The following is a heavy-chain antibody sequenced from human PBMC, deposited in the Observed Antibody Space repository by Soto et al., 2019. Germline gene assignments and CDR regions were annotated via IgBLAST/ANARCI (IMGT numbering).Heavy chain of an antibody. CDR1: GGSFSGYY. CDR3: ARPSSSREYFQH. D-gene: IGHD6-13*01. CDR2: INHSGST. J-gene: IGHJ1*01. V-gene: IGHV4-34*01. Sequence: SETLSLTCAVYGGSFSGYYWSWIRQPPGKGLEWIGEINHSGSTNYNPSLKSRVTISVDTSKNQFSLKLSSVTAADTAVYYCARPSSSREYFQHWGQGTLVTVSS.